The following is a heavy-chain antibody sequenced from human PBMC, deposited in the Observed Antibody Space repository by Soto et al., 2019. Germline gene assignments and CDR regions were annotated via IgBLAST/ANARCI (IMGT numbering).Heavy chain of an antibody. V-gene: IGHV5-51*01. CDR2: IYPGDSDT. Sequence: EECLTNSCKGSGYSFTSYWIVWVRQMPGKGLEWMGIIYPGDSDTRYSPSFQGQVTISADKSIRTAYLRWSSLKASDTAMYYCARHERGTTDYWGQGTLVTVSS. CDR3: ARHERGTTDY. D-gene: IGHD1-7*01. CDR1: GYSFTSYW. J-gene: IGHJ4*02.